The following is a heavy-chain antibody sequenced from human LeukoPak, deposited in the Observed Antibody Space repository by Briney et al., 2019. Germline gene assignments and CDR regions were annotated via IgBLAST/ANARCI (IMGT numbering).Heavy chain of an antibody. V-gene: IGHV1-24*01. CDR3: ARGVYGGDGVAEKVGPWDPPSHY. Sequence: ASVKVSCKVSGYTLTELSMHWVRQAPGKGLEWMGGFDPEDGETIYAQKFQGRVTMTTDTSTSTAYMELRSLRSDDTAVYYCARGVYGGDGVAEKVGPWDPPSHYWGQGTLVTVSS. CDR2: FDPEDGET. CDR1: GYTLTELS. D-gene: IGHD3-16*01. J-gene: IGHJ4*02.